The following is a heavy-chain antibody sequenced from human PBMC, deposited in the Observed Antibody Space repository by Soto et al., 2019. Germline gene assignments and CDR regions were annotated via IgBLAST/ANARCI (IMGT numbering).Heavy chain of an antibody. CDR3: AKESGGIGGSFDY. J-gene: IGHJ4*02. Sequence: PGGSLRLSCAASGFAFRAFGMFWVRQAPGKGLEWVAVISYDGSKKYHADSVKGRFTISRDNSMNTLYLQMNSLRAEDTAVYYCAKESGGIGGSFDYWGQGTLVTVSS. CDR1: GFAFRAFG. CDR2: ISYDGSKK. V-gene: IGHV3-30*18. D-gene: IGHD2-15*01.